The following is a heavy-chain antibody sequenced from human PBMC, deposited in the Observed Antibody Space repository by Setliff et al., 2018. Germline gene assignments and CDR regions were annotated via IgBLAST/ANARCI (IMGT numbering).Heavy chain of an antibody. CDR2: IKSKADGGTA. V-gene: IGHV3-15*01. Sequence: VGSLRLSCAASGFTFSDAWMNWVRQAPGKGLEWVGRIKSKADGGTADFAAPVKGRFTISRDDSKNTMSLQMNSLKTEDTAVYFCATRLGDFWGQGTLVTVSS. D-gene: IGHD6-25*01. J-gene: IGHJ4*02. CDR3: ATRLGDF. CDR1: GFTFSDAW.